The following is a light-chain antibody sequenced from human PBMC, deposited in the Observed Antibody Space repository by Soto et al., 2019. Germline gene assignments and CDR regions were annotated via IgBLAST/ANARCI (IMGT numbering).Light chain of an antibody. CDR2: EGN. Sequence: QSALTQPASVSGSPGQSITISCTGPSSDVGSYKLVSWYQQHPDKAPKLIIYEGNKRPSGVSNRFSGSKSGDTASLTISGLQAEDEADYYCCSYAGDSADVVFGGGTKLTVL. CDR3: CSYAGDSADVV. J-gene: IGLJ2*01. CDR1: SSDVGSYKL. V-gene: IGLV2-23*01.